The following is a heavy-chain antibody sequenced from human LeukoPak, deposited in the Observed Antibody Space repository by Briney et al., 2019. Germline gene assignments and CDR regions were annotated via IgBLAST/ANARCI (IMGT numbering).Heavy chain of an antibody. CDR2: ISGSGGNT. J-gene: IGHJ1*01. CDR3: AKDPGSYYNEYFHH. CDR1: GFTFSSSA. Sequence: GGSLRLSCAASGFTFSSSAMSWVRQAPGKGLEWVSAISGSGGNTYYADSVKGRFTISRDNSKNTLYLQMSSLRAEDTAVYYCAKDPGSYYNEYFHHWGQGTLVTVSS. D-gene: IGHD3-10*01. V-gene: IGHV3-23*01.